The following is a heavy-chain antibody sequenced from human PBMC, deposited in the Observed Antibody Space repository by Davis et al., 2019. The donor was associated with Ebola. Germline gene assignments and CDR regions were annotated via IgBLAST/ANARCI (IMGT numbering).Heavy chain of an antibody. D-gene: IGHD2-15*01. CDR3: ARWSSWWRGWWFDP. V-gene: IGHV4-34*01. CDR2: IYYSGST. Sequence: GSLRLSCAVYGGSFSGYYWSWIRQPPGKGLEWIGNIYYSGSTYYNPSLKSRVTISVDTSKNQFSLKLSSVTAADTAVYYCARWSSWWRGWWFDPWGQGTLVTVSS. CDR1: GGSFSGYY. J-gene: IGHJ5*02.